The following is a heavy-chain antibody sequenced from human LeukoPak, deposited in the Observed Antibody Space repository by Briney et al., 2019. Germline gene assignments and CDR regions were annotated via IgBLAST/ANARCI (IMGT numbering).Heavy chain of an antibody. Sequence: GESLKISCKGSGYSFTSYWMGWVRQMPGKGLEWMGIIYPGDSDIRYSPSFQGQVSISADKSISTAYLQWSSLKASDTAMYYCARRGIAARDNWFDPWGQGTLVTVSS. D-gene: IGHD6-6*01. J-gene: IGHJ5*02. V-gene: IGHV5-51*01. CDR1: GYSFTSYW. CDR3: ARRGIAARDNWFDP. CDR2: IYPGDSDI.